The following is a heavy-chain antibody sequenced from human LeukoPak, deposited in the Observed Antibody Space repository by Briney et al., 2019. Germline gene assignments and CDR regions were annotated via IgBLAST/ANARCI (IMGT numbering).Heavy chain of an antibody. CDR2: IYYSGST. Sequence: SETLSLTCTVSGGSITNYYWSWIRQPPGKGLEWIGYIYYSGSTNYNPSLKSRVTISVDTSKNQFSRSLSSVAAADPAVYYCARATSYTGHLGWWGQGTLVTVSS. J-gene: IGHJ4*02. V-gene: IGHV4-59*08. D-gene: IGHD6-19*01. CDR3: ARATSYTGHLGW. CDR1: GGSITNYY.